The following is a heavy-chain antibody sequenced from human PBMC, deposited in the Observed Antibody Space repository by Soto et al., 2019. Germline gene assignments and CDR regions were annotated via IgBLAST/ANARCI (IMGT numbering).Heavy chain of an antibody. CDR2: MSFDGRNK. D-gene: IGHD2-15*01. Sequence: QVQLVESGGGVVQPGRSLTLSCAASGFTLNDYAMHWVRQAPGKGLEWVSLMSFDGRNKDYADAVEGRFTISRDNSKNTLYLQMSSLTPEDTAVYYCASDSSFYYGQGWFDPWGQGTLVTVS. CDR1: GFTLNDYA. CDR3: ASDSSFYYGQGWFDP. J-gene: IGHJ5*02. V-gene: IGHV3-30*04.